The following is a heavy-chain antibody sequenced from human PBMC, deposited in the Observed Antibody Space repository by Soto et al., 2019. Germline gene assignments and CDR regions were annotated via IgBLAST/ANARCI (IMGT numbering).Heavy chain of an antibody. V-gene: IGHV4-31*03. CDR3: ARAIGVNRFHP. CDR1: AGSISSGGYY. Sequence: QVQLQESGPGLVKPSQTLSLTCTVSAGSISSGGYYWSWIRQHPGKGLGWIGYIYYSGSTYYNPSLKSRVTIPVDTSKNQCYLELSSVTAAATDVYYCARAIGVNRFHPWGQGTLVTVSS. D-gene: IGHD3-3*01. CDR2: IYYSGST. J-gene: IGHJ1*01.